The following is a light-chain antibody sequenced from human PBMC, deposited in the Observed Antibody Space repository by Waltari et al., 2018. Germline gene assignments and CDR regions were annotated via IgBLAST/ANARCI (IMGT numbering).Light chain of an antibody. CDR1: SRDGGSYNL. Sequence: QSALPQPSSVSGSPGQSITISCTGTSRDGGSYNLLSLYQPHPGKAPKLMIYEGSKRPSGVSNRFSGSKSGNTASLTISGLQAEDEADYYCCSYAGSSTSVVFGGGTKLTVL. J-gene: IGLJ2*01. CDR3: CSYAGSSTSVV. CDR2: EGS. V-gene: IGLV2-23*01.